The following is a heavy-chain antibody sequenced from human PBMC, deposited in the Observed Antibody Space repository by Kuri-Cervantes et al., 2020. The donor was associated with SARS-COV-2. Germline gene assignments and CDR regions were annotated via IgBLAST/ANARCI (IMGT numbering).Heavy chain of an antibody. J-gene: IGHJ3*02. CDR2: IYPSGST. Sequence: ESLKISCTVSGGSISSYYWSWIRQPAGKGLEWIVRIYPSGSTNYNPSLKSRVTMSVDTSKNQLSLKLSSVTAADTAVYYCARYDYGDYVDAFDIWGQGTMVTVSS. V-gene: IGHV4-4*07. CDR1: GGSISSYY. D-gene: IGHD4-17*01. CDR3: ARYDYGDYVDAFDI.